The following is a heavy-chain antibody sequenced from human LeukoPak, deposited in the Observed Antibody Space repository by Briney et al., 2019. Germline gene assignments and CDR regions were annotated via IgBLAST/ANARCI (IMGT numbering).Heavy chain of an antibody. J-gene: IGHJ4*02. D-gene: IGHD6-13*01. CDR2: ISGRGGNT. CDR1: GFTFSSYA. Sequence: PGGSLRLSCAASGFTFSSYAMSWVRQAPGKGLEWVSGISGRGGNTYYADSVKGRFTISRDNSKNTLYLQMNSLRAEDTAVYYCAKDGGFSSSSNFDYWGQGTLVTVSS. CDR3: AKDGGFSSSSNFDY. V-gene: IGHV3-23*01.